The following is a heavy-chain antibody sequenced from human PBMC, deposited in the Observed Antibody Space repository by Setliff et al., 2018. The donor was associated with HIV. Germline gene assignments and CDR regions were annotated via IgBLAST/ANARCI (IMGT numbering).Heavy chain of an antibody. Sequence: ASVKVSCKASGYTFTDYYLHWVRQAPGQGPEWMGLINPNGGSTIYAQKFEDRLTVTSDTATTTLYMGLRSLRFDDTAMYYCASSNWQLVADHWGQGTPVTVSS. V-gene: IGHV1-46*01. CDR3: ASSNWQLVADH. J-gene: IGHJ5*02. CDR1: GYTFTDYY. CDR2: INPNGGST. D-gene: IGHD6-13*01.